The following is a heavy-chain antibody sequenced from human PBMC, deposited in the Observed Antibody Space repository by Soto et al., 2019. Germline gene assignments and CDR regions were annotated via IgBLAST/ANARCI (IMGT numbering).Heavy chain of an antibody. Sequence: GESLKISCKGSGYSFTTYWINWVRQVPGKGLEWMGRIDPSDSYTNYSPSFQGHVTFSADKSISTAYVQWSSLKASDTAIYYCATREVGCSITRFYTKYHYGFDFWGQGTTVTVSS. J-gene: IGHJ6*02. D-gene: IGHD2-2*02. CDR1: GYSFTTYW. V-gene: IGHV5-10-1*01. CDR2: IDPSDSYT. CDR3: ATREVGCSITRFYTKYHYGFDF.